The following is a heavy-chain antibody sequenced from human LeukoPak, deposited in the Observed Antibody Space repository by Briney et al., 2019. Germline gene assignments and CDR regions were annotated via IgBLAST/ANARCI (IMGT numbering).Heavy chain of an antibody. CDR3: ARAPSQQITIFGAVMWGIFDP. V-gene: IGHV1-69*13. D-gene: IGHD3-3*01. CDR2: IIPIFGTA. J-gene: IGHJ5*02. Sequence: ASVKVSCKASGGTFSSYAISWVRQAPGQGLEWMGGIIPIFGTANYAQKFQGRVTITADESTSTAYMELSSLRSEDTAVYYCARAPSQQITIFGAVMWGIFDPWGQGTLVTVSS. CDR1: GGTFSSYA.